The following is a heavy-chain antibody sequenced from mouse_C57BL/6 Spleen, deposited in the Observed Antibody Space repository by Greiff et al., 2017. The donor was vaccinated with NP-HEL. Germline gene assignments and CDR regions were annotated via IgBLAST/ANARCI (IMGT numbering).Heavy chain of an antibody. CDR1: GYTFTSYW. CDR3: AREGGLHWYFDV. V-gene: IGHV1-52*01. D-gene: IGHD6-2*01. Sequence: QVQLKQPGAELVRPGSSVKLSCKASGYTFTSYWMHWVKQRPIQGLEWIGNIDPSDSETHYNQKFKDKATLTVDKSSSTAYMQLSSLTSEDSAVYYCAREGGLHWYFDVWGTGTTVTVSS. J-gene: IGHJ1*03. CDR2: IDPSDSET.